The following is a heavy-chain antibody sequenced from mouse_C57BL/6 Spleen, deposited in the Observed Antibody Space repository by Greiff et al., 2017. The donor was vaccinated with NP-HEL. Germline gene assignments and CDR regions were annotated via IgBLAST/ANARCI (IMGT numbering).Heavy chain of an antibody. D-gene: IGHD2-12*01. V-gene: IGHV2-9-1*01. CDR2: IWTGGGT. J-gene: IGHJ4*01. CDR3: ARNYVSDDYYAMDY. Sequence: VQLQESGPGLVAPSQSLSITCTVSGFSLTSYAISWVRQPPGKGLEWLGVIWTGGGTNYNSALKSRLSISKDNSKSQVFLKMNSLQTDDTARYYCARNYVSDDYYAMDYWGQGTSVTVSS. CDR1: GFSLTSYA.